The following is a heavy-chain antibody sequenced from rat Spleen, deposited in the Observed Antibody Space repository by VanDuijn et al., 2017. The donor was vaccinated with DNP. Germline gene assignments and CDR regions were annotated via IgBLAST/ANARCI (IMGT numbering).Heavy chain of an antibody. J-gene: IGHJ4*01. D-gene: IGHD5-1*01. V-gene: IGHV3-3*01. CDR3: ARVQLGYYALDA. CDR1: GYSITSSYR. Sequence: EVQLQESGPGLVKPSQSLSLTCSVTGYSITSSYRWNWIRKFPGNKLEWMGYIKSAGSTNYNPSLKGRLSITSDTSKNQFFLQVKSVTTEDTATYYCARVQLGYYALDAWGQGTSVTVSS. CDR2: IKSAGST.